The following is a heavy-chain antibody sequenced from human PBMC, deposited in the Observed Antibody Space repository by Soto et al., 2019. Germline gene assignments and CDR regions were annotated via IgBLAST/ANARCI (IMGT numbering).Heavy chain of an antibody. CDR1: GFTFSSYA. D-gene: IGHD5-18*01. J-gene: IGHJ4*02. CDR2: ISYDGTNK. Sequence: QVQLVESGGAVVQPGGSLRLSCTASGFTFSSYAIHWVRQAPGKGLEWVAIISYDGTNKYYADSVKGRFTISRDNPKNTLYLQMNSLRGDDTAVYYCARGRQDVETAMVDYWGQGTLVTVSS. CDR3: ARGRQDVETAMVDY. V-gene: IGHV3-30-3*01.